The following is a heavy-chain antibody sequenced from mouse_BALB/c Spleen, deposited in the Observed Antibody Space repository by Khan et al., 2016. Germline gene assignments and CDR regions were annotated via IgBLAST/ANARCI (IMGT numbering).Heavy chain of an antibody. Sequence: EVQLVASCPFLFPPSPSLSLTFTFTFYSITSGYGWNWIRQFPGNKLEWMGYISYSGSTNYNPSLKSRISITRDTSKNQFFLQLNSVTTEDTATYYCARTARIKYWGQGTTLTVSS. CDR1: FYSITSGYG. J-gene: IGHJ2*01. CDR3: ARTARIKY. D-gene: IGHD1-2*01. CDR2: ISYSGST. V-gene: IGHV3-1*02.